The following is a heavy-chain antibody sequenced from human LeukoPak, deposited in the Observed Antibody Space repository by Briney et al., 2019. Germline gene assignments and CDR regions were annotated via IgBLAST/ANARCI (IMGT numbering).Heavy chain of an antibody. CDR1: GYTLTELS. CDR2: LDPEDGET. CDR3: ATDCSFRAVQSLSGGSCYSVG. J-gene: IGHJ4*02. V-gene: IGHV1-24*01. Sequence: ASVKVSCKVSGYTLTELSMHWVRQAPGKGLEWMGGLDPEDGETIYAQKFQGRVTMTEDTSTDTAYMELSSLRSEDTAVYYCATDCSFRAVQSLSGGSCYSVGWGQGTLVTVSS. D-gene: IGHD2-15*01.